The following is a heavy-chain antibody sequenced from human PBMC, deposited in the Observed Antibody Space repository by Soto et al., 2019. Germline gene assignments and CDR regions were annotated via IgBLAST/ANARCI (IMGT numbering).Heavy chain of an antibody. J-gene: IGHJ2*01. V-gene: IGHV1-69*12. CDR3: AREYGGGLDL. CDR2: IMPLFGTV. D-gene: IGHD1-26*01. Sequence: QVQLVQSGAEVKKPGSSVKVSCKASGGTFSTYPISWVRQAPGQGLEWMGEIMPLFGTVNYAQKFQDRVTITADEYTSTTYMDLSSLRSGDTAVYYCAREYGGGLDLWGRGTLVTVSS. CDR1: GGTFSTYP.